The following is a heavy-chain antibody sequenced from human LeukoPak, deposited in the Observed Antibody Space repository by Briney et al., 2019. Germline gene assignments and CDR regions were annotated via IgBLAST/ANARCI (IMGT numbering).Heavy chain of an antibody. CDR3: AITPKVVTPSS. J-gene: IGHJ4*02. CDR2: IKQDGSEK. CDR1: GFTFSSYW. D-gene: IGHD4-23*01. Sequence: PGGSLRLSCAASGFTFSSYWMNWVRQTPGKGLEWVANIKQDGSEKYYVDSVKGRFTTSRDNAKSSLYLQMNSLRAEDTAVYYCAITPKVVTPSSWGQGSPVTVSS. V-gene: IGHV3-7*01.